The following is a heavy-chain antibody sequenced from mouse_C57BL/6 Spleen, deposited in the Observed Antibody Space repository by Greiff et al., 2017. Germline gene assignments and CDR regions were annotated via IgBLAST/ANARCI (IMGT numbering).Heavy chain of an antibody. V-gene: IGHV7-3*01. D-gene: IGHD1-1*01. Sequence: EVKVVESGGGLVQPGGSLSLSCAASGFTFTDYYMSWVRQPPGKALEWLGFIRNKANGYTTEYSASVKGRFTISRDNSQSILYLQMNALRAEDSATYYCARRGDYYGSSFPFDSWGQGTTLTVSS. J-gene: IGHJ2*01. CDR2: IRNKANGYTT. CDR3: ARRGDYYGSSFPFDS. CDR1: GFTFTDYY.